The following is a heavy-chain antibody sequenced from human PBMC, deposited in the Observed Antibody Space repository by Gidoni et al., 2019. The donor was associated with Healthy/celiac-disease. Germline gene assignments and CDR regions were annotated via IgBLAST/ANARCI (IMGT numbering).Heavy chain of an antibody. CDR3: ARSGIAAAGTGFPHWFDP. J-gene: IGHJ5*02. Sequence: SEEAFSSYAISWVRQAPGQGLEWMGGIIPIFGTANYAQKFQGRVTITADKSTSTAYMELSSLRSEDTAVYYCARSGIAAAGTGFPHWFDPWGQGTLVTVSS. CDR2: IIPIFGTA. D-gene: IGHD6-13*01. V-gene: IGHV1-69*06. CDR1: EEAFSSYA.